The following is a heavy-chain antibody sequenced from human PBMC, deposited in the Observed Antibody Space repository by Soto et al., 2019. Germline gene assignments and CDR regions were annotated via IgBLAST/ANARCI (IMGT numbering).Heavy chain of an antibody. V-gene: IGHV3-23*01. J-gene: IGHJ6*02. CDR2: ISGSGGST. Sequence: PGGSLRLSCAASGFTFIGYAMSWVRQAPGKGLEWVSAISGSGGSTYYADSVKGRFTISRDNSKNTLYLQMNSLRAEDTAVYYCAKGVGRYYYYGMDVWGQGTTVTVSS. CDR1: GFTFIGYA. CDR3: AKGVGRYYYYGMDV.